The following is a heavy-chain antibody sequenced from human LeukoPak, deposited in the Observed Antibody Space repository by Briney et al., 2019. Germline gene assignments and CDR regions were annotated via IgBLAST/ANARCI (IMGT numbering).Heavy chain of an antibody. D-gene: IGHD2-15*01. CDR3: ARGGLLHYGMDV. V-gene: IGHV3-48*03. Sequence: GGSLRLSCAASGFTFSSYEMNWVRQAPGKGLEWFSYISSSGSTIYYADSVKGRFTISRDNAKNSLYLQMNSLRAEDTAVYYCARGGLLHYGMDVWGKGTTVTVSS. CDR1: GFTFSSYE. J-gene: IGHJ6*04. CDR2: ISSSGSTI.